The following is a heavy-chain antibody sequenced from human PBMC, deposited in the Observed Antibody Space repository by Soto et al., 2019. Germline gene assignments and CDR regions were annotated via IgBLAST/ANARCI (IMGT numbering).Heavy chain of an antibody. Sequence: SETLSLTCTVSCRSMSGYYWSWIRQPAGERLEWIGRIYTSGTTDFNPSLKGRVTMSVDTSKNQFSLKLTSVTAADTALYYCAREDYYDTGYYVVWGQGTQVTVSS. J-gene: IGHJ4*02. D-gene: IGHD3-9*01. CDR2: IYTSGTT. V-gene: IGHV4-4*07. CDR3: AREDYYDTGYYVV. CDR1: CRSMSGYY.